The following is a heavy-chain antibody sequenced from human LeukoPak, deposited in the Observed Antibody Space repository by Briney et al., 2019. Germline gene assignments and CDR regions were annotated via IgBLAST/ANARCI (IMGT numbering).Heavy chain of an antibody. D-gene: IGHD3-10*01. V-gene: IGHV3-7*01. CDR1: GFTFTTYW. J-gene: IGHJ4*02. CDR2: INQDGTEK. CDR3: VKVDKYYYGSETYYFFEH. Sequence: GGSLRLSCAASGFTFTTYWMSWVRQLPGKGLEWVANINQDGTEKYYVDSVKGRFTIARDNAKNSLDLQMNSLRVEDTAIYYCVKVDKYYYGSETYYFFEHWGQGTPVTASS.